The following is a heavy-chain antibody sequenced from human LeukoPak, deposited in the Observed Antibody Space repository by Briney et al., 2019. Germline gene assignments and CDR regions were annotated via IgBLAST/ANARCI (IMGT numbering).Heavy chain of an antibody. CDR2: INWNGGST. Sequence: SGGSLRLSCAASGFTFDDYGMSWVRQAPGKGLDWVSGINWNGGSTGYADSVKGRFTISRDNAKNSLYLQMNSLRAEDTALYYCARSLWFGETVGVYWGQGTLVTVSS. V-gene: IGHV3-20*04. CDR3: ARSLWFGETVGVY. D-gene: IGHD3-10*01. CDR1: GFTFDDYG. J-gene: IGHJ4*02.